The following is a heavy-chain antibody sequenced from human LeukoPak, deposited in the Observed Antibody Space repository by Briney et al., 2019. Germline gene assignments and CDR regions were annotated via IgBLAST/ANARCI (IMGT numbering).Heavy chain of an antibody. CDR2: INPNSGGT. V-gene: IGHV1-2*02. J-gene: IGHJ6*03. Sequence: GASVKVSCKASGYTFTGYYIHWVRQAPGQGLEYMGWINPNSGGTNYAQKFQGRVTMTRDTSISTAYMELSRLRSDDTAVYYCARDLYQWLPSTWPRDYYYYMDVWGEGTTVTVSS. CDR3: ARDLYQWLPSTWPRDYYYYMDV. CDR1: GYTFTGYY. D-gene: IGHD6-19*01.